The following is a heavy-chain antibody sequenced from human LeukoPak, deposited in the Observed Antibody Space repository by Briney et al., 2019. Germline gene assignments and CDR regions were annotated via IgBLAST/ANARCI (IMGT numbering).Heavy chain of an antibody. CDR2: ISAYNGNT. J-gene: IGHJ6*02. CDR1: GYTFTSYG. D-gene: IGHD2-2*01. V-gene: IGHV1-18*01. Sequence: ASVKVSCKASGYTFTSYGITWVRQALGQELEWMGWISAYNGNTNYAQKFQGRVTITTDTSTSTAYMELRSLRSDDTAAYYCARIVVVPAASIYYGMDVWGQATTVTVSS. CDR3: ARIVVVPAASIYYGMDV.